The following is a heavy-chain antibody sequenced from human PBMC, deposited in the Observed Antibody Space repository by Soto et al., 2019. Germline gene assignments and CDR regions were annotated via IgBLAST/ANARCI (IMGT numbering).Heavy chain of an antibody. J-gene: IGHJ4*02. CDR1: GFIFRTYE. D-gene: IGHD6-13*01. CDR3: AREGIATAGPHFDY. V-gene: IGHV3-48*03. Sequence: EVQLVESGGGLVQPGGSLRLSCAASGFIFRTYEMNWVRQAPGKGLEWISYISSTDNTIFYADSVKGRFTISRDNAKNSLYLQMNGLRAEDTAVYYCAREGIATAGPHFDYWGQGTLVTVSS. CDR2: ISSTDNTI.